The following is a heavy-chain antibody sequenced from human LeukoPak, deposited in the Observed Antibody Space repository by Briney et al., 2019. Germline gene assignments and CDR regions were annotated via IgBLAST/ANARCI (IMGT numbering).Heavy chain of an antibody. CDR2: ISPYNGNT. J-gene: IGHJ1*01. CDR1: GYTFTSYG. V-gene: IGHV1-18*01. D-gene: IGHD2-8*01. CDR3: ASCHCTNGVCYGECEYFQH. Sequence: ASVKVSCKASGYTFTSYGIIWVRQAPGQGLEWMGWISPYNGNTNYAQKLQGRVTMTTDTSTSTAYVELRSLRSDDTAVYYCASCHCTNGVCYGECEYFQHWGQGTLVTVSS.